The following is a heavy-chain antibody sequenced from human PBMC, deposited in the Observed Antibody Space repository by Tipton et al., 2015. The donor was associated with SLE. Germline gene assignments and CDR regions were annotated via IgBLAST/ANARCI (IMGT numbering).Heavy chain of an antibody. D-gene: IGHD6-13*01. CDR3: ARMFRAASGGFDS. CDR2: IFHTGST. Sequence: TLSLTCAVSGYSISSGYYWGWIRQPPGKGLEWIATIFHTGSTYYNPSLKSRVTISVDTSKNQFSLRVSSVIAADTAVYYCARMFRAASGGFDSWGQGALVTVPS. V-gene: IGHV4-38-2*01. J-gene: IGHJ4*02. CDR1: GYSISSGYY.